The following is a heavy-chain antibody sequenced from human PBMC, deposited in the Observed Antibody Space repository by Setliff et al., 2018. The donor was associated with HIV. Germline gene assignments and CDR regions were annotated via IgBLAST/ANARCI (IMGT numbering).Heavy chain of an antibody. CDR3: ARLGGICSGGSCTALAYTMDV. CDR1: GHSFSSYW. D-gene: IGHD2-15*01. J-gene: IGHJ6*02. CDR2: IYPGDSDT. V-gene: IGHV5-51*01. Sequence: GESLKISCKGSGHSFSSYWIGWVRQMPGKGLEWMGIIYPGDSDTRYSPSFQGQVTISADKSSSTAYLQCSSLKASDTAMYYCARLGGICSGGSCTALAYTMDVWGQGTTVTVSS.